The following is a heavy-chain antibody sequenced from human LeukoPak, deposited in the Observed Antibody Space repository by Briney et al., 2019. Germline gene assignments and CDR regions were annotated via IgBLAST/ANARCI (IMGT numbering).Heavy chain of an antibody. Sequence: GASVKVSCKASGYTFTSYDINWVRQATGQGLEWMGWINPNSGGTNYAQKFQGRVTMTRDTSISTAYMELSRLRSDDTAVYYCARSGRYFDWLLYNAFDIWGQGTMVTVSS. J-gene: IGHJ3*02. V-gene: IGHV1-2*02. CDR2: INPNSGGT. D-gene: IGHD3-9*01. CDR3: ARSGRYFDWLLYNAFDI. CDR1: GYTFTSYD.